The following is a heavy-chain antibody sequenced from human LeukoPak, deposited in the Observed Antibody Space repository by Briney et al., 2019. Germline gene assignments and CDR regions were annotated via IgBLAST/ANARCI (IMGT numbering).Heavy chain of an antibody. CDR3: AKAATPRSTTVTTSFDY. V-gene: IGHV3-43D*03. D-gene: IGHD4-17*01. CDR1: GFTFDDYA. J-gene: IGHJ4*02. Sequence: GGSLRLSCAASGFTFDDYAMHWVRQAPGKGLEWVSLISWDGGSTYYADSVKGRFTISRDNSKNSLYLQMNSLRAEDTALYYCAKAATPRSTTVTTSFDYWGQGTLVTVSS. CDR2: ISWDGGST.